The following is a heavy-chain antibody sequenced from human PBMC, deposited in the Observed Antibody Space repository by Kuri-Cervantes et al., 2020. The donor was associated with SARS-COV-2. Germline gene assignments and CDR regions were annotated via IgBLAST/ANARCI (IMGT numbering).Heavy chain of an antibody. D-gene: IGHD2-2*01. Sequence: GGSLRLSCAASGFTFDDYAMHWVRQAPGKGLEWVSAISGSGGSTYYADSVKGRFTISRDNSKNTLYLQMNSLRAEDTAVYYCAKDRYQLLPPDAFDIWGQGTMVTVSS. J-gene: IGHJ3*02. CDR3: AKDRYQLLPPDAFDI. CDR2: ISGSGGST. V-gene: IGHV3-23*01. CDR1: GFTFDDYA.